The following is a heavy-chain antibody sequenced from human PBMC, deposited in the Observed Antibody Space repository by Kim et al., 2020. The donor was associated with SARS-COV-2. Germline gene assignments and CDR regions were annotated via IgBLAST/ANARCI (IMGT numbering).Heavy chain of an antibody. V-gene: IGHV3-21*01. D-gene: IGHD7-27*01. J-gene: IGHJ5*02. CDR2: ISSRGSYT. Sequence: GGSLRLSCAASGFAFNTYCMTWVRLTPGKGLEWLSLISSRGSYTFYADSVRGRFTISRDDARNPLYLQMNSLRAEDSAVYYCARAPRNWDPPFDRWGQGTLVTVSA. CDR1: GFAFNTYC. CDR3: ARAPRNWDPPFDR.